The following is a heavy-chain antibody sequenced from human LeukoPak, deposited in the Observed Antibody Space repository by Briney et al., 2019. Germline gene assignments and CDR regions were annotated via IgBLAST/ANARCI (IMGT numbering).Heavy chain of an antibody. V-gene: IGHV3-48*03. CDR1: GFTFSNYA. D-gene: IGHD2-2*01. CDR2: ISSSGTTI. CDR3: ARRYCSSTSCLIDY. J-gene: IGHJ4*02. Sequence: GGSLRLSCAASGFTFSNYAMSWVRQAPGKGLEWLSYISSSGTTIYYADSVKGRFTISRDNAKSSLYLQMNSLRAEDTAVYYCARRYCSSTSCLIDYWGQGTLVTVSS.